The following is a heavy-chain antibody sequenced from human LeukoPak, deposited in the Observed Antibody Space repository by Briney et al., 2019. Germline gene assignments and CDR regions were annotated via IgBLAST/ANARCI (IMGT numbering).Heavy chain of an antibody. J-gene: IGHJ3*02. CDR1: GYTFTSYD. V-gene: IGHV1-8*01. CDR3: ARLREEMATIREFVAAFDI. D-gene: IGHD5-24*01. CDR2: MNPNSGNT. Sequence: ASVKVSCKASGYTFTSYDINWVRQATGQGLEWMGWMNPNSGNTGYAQKFQGRVTMTRNTSINTAYMELSSLRSEDTAVYYCARLREEMATIREFVAAFDIWGQGTMVTVSS.